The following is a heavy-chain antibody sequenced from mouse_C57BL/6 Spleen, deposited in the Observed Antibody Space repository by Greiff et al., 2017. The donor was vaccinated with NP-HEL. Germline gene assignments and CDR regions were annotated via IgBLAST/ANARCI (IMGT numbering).Heavy chain of an antibody. D-gene: IGHD2-3*01. CDR2: ISSGGSYT. J-gene: IGHJ4*01. Sequence: EVHLVESGGDLVKPGGSLKLSCAASGFTFSSYGMSWVRQTPDKRLEWVATISSGGSYTYYPDSVKGRFTISRDNAKNTLYLQMSSLKSEDTAMYYCAGDDGYYYAMDYWGQGTSVTVSS. CDR1: GFTFSSYG. V-gene: IGHV5-6*01. CDR3: AGDDGYYYAMDY.